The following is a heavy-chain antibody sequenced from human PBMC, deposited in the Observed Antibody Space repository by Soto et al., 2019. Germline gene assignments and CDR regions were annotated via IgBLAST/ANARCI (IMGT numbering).Heavy chain of an antibody. CDR2: ISYSGST. Sequence: QVQLQESGRGLVKPSETLSLTCTVSGGSISSYYWSWIRQPPGKGLEWIGYISYSGSTNYNPSLKSRVTISVDTSKNQFSLNLNSVTAADTAVFYCARGTALFDYWGQGTLVTVSS. CDR3: ARGTALFDY. D-gene: IGHD4-17*01. J-gene: IGHJ4*02. V-gene: IGHV4-59*01. CDR1: GGSISSYY.